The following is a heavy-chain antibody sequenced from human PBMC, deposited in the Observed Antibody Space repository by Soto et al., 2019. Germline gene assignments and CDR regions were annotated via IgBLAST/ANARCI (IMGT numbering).Heavy chain of an antibody. CDR2: ISAYNGNT. Sequence: QVQLVQSGAEVKKPGASVKVSCKASGYTFTSYGISWVRQAPGQGLEWMGWISAYNGNTNYAQKLQGRVTMTTDTSTSKAYMELRSLRSDDTAVYYCARDPYCGGDCYLGPGRVFDIWGQGTMVTVSS. D-gene: IGHD2-21*02. J-gene: IGHJ3*02. CDR3: ARDPYCGGDCYLGPGRVFDI. V-gene: IGHV1-18*01. CDR1: GYTFTSYG.